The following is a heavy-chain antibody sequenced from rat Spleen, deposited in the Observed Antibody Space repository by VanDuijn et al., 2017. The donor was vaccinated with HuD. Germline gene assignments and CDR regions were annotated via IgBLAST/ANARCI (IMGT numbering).Heavy chain of an antibody. J-gene: IGHJ4*01. D-gene: IGHD1-8*01. CDR2: ISSGGST. Sequence: QVQLKESGPGLVQPSQTLSLTCTVSGFSLTSYTVSWVRQPPGKGLEWIAAISSGGSTYYNSALKSRLSISRDTSKSQVFLKMNSVQTEDTAMYFCARSRGTFSSYDVMDAWGQGASVTVSS. CDR1: GFSLTSYT. CDR3: ARSRGTFSSYDVMDA. V-gene: IGHV2-6*01.